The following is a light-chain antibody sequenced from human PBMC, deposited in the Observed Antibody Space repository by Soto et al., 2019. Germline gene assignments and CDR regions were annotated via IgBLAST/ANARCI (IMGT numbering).Light chain of an antibody. CDR3: QQSHSIPYI. CDR2: AAS. Sequence: DIQMTQSPSSLSASVGDRVTIPCRASQTISTYLNWYQQKPGKAPKLLIYAASSLQSGVPSRFSGSGSGTDFTLTISSLQPEDFATYFCQQSHSIPYIFGQGTKLQLK. J-gene: IGKJ2*01. CDR1: QTISTY. V-gene: IGKV1-39*01.